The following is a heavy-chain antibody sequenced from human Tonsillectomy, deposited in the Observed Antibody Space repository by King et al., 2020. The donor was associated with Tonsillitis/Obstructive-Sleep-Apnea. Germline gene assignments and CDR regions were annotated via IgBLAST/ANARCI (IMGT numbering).Heavy chain of an antibody. CDR2: IFSNDEK. CDR1: GFSLSNARMG. J-gene: IGHJ4*02. V-gene: IGHV2-26*01. Sequence: TLQESGPVLVKPPETLTLTCTVSGFSLSNARMGVSWIRQPPGKALEWLAHIFSNDEKSYSTSLKSRLTISKDTSKSQVVLTMTNMDPVDTATYYCARIVSGYDLVYFDYWGQGTLVTVSS. D-gene: IGHD5-12*01. CDR3: ARIVSGYDLVYFDY.